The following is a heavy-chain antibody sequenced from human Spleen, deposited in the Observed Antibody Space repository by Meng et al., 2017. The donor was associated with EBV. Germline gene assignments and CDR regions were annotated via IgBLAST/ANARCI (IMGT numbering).Heavy chain of an antibody. CDR2: ISAYNGNT. CDR3: ARASIIMRAVVRYTMDV. CDR1: RYIFSSFV. V-gene: IGHV1-18*01. Sequence: VQLMQAGCEVRKPGASVKVSCKASRYIFSSFVITGVRQAPGQGLECMGWISAYNGNTNYAQKFQGRVTMTTDTSSSKAYMEMRSLRSDDTAVYYCARASIIMRAVVRYTMDVWGQGTTVTVSS. D-gene: IGHD3-16*01. J-gene: IGHJ6*02.